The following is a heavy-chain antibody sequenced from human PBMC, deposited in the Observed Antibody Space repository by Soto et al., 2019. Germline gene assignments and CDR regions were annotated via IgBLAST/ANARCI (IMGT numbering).Heavy chain of an antibody. CDR1: CGSISSSSYY. Sequence: PSEALSHTCPVSCGSISSSSYYLGWVLQPPGKGLEWIGSIYYSGSTYYNPSLKSRVTISVDTSKNQLSLKLSSVTAADTAVYYCARESIAARPRSDYWGQGTLVTVSS. CDR3: ARESIAARPRSDY. D-gene: IGHD6-6*01. CDR2: IYYSGST. V-gene: IGHV4-39*02. J-gene: IGHJ4*02.